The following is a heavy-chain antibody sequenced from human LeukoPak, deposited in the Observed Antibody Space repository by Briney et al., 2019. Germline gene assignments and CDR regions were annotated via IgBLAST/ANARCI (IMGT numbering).Heavy chain of an antibody. CDR2: TYQRSKWYN. CDR3: ARSPSPYSSGWYFDY. V-gene: IGHV6-1*01. D-gene: IGHD6-19*01. J-gene: IGHJ4*02. CDR1: GDSVSINSAA. Sequence: SQTLSLTCAISGDSVSINSAARNWIRQSPSRGLEWLGRTYQRSKWYNDYAVSVKSRITINPDISKNQFSLQLNSVTPEDAAVYYCARSPSPYSSGWYFDYWGQGTLVTVSS.